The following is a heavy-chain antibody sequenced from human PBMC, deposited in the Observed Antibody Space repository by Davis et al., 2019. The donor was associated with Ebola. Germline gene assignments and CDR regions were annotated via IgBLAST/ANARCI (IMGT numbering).Heavy chain of an antibody. J-gene: IGHJ6*04. V-gene: IGHV1-18*01. Sequence: AASVKVSCKASGYTFTSYAMHWVRQAPGQGLEWMGWISAYNGNTNYAQKLQGRVTMTTDTSTSTAYMELRSLRSDDTAVYYCAKSGLSFGVVKYHYGMDVWGKGTTVTVSS. D-gene: IGHD3-3*01. CDR1: GYTFTSYA. CDR2: ISAYNGNT. CDR3: AKSGLSFGVVKYHYGMDV.